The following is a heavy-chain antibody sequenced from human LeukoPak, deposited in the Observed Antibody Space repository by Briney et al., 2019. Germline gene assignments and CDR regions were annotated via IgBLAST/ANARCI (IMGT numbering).Heavy chain of an antibody. V-gene: IGHV4-4*07. CDR3: ARGNFWSGYPYCFDY. CDR1: GGSISSYY. CDR2: IYTSGST. Sequence: PSETLSLTCTVSGGSISSYYRSWIRQPAGKGLEWIGRIYTSGSTNYNPSLKSRVTMSVDTSKNQFSLKLSSVTAADTAVYYCARGNFWSGYPYCFDYWGQGTLVTVSS. D-gene: IGHD3-3*01. J-gene: IGHJ4*02.